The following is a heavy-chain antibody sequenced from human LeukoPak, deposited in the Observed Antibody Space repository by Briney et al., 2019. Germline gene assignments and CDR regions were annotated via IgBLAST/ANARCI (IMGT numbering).Heavy chain of an antibody. D-gene: IGHD2-2*01. Sequence: PSGTLSLTCAVSGGSISSSNWWSWVRQPPGKGLEWIGEIYHSGSTNYNPSLKSRLTISIDTSKNQFSLRLSSVTAADTAVYYCARDRSRYCSSTSCSDWFDPWGQGTLVTVSS. V-gene: IGHV4-4*02. CDR3: ARDRSRYCSSTSCSDWFDP. CDR2: IYHSGST. CDR1: GGSISSSNW. J-gene: IGHJ5*02.